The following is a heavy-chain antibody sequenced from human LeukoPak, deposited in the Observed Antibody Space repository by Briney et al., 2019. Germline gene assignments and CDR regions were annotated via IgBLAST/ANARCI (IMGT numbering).Heavy chain of an antibody. CDR3: GRDPGSFLSSSGWLNWFDP. D-gene: IGHD6-19*01. J-gene: IGHJ5*02. Sequence: ASVKVSCKASGYTFIRYGIGWVRQAPGQGLERMGWISGYNGNTKYAQKFQGRVTMTTDTSTSTAYMQLRSLRSDDSAVYYCGRDPGSFLSSSGWLNWFDPWGQGTLVTVSS. CDR2: ISGYNGNT. V-gene: IGHV1-18*01. CDR1: GYTFIRYG.